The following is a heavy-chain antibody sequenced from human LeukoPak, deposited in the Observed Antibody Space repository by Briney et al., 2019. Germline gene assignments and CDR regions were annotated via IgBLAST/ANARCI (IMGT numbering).Heavy chain of an antibody. CDR2: INPNSGGT. CDR3: ARDLGRRYDFWSGYSNYGMDV. Sequence: ASVKVSCKASGYTFTGYYMHWVRQAPGQGLEWMGWINPNSGGTNYAQKFQGWVTMTRDTSISTAYMELSRLRSDDTAVYYCARDLGRRYDFWSGYSNYGMDVWGQGTTVTVSS. V-gene: IGHV1-2*04. CDR1: GYTFTGYY. J-gene: IGHJ6*02. D-gene: IGHD3-3*01.